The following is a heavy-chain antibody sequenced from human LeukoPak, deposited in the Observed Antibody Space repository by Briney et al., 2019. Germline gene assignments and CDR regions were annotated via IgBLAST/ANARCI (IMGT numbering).Heavy chain of an antibody. J-gene: IGHJ3*02. CDR1: GFSFKDYY. CDR2: IYYSGST. CDR3: TRSTNLEAFDI. D-gene: IGHD2-8*01. V-gene: IGHV4-59*01. Sequence: GSLRLSCTASGFSFKDYYMNWIRQPPGKGLEWIGYIYYSGSTNYNPSLKSRVTVSVDTSKNQCSLKLSSVTTADTAVYYCTRSTNLEAFDIWGQGTMVTVSS.